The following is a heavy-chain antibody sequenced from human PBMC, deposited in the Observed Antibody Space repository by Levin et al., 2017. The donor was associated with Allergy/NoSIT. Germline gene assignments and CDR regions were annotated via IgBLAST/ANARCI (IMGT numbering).Heavy chain of an antibody. Sequence: GGSLRLSCAASGFIFSSYWMSWVRQAPGKGLEWVANIKQDGSEKYYVDSVKGRFTISRDNAKNSLYLQMNSLRAEDTAVYYCARVYRSTGGFGMDVWGQGTTVTVSS. J-gene: IGHJ6*02. V-gene: IGHV3-7*01. D-gene: IGHD1-14*01. CDR3: ARVYRSTGGFGMDV. CDR1: GFIFSSYW. CDR2: IKQDGSEK.